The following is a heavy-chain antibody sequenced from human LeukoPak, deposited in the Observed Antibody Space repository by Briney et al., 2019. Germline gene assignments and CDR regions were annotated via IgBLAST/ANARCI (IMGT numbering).Heavy chain of an antibody. Sequence: GGSLRLSCAASGFTFSSYWMHWVRQAPGKGLVWVSRINSDGSSTSYADSVKGRFTISRDNAKNTLYLQTNSLRAEDTAVYYCARVAYYYDSSGYYNFDYWGQGTLVTVSS. CDR1: GFTFSSYW. CDR2: INSDGSST. CDR3: ARVAYYYDSSGYYNFDY. J-gene: IGHJ4*02. D-gene: IGHD3-22*01. V-gene: IGHV3-74*01.